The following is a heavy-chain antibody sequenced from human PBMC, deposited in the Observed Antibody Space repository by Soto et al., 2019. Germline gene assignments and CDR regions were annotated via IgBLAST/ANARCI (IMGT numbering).Heavy chain of an antibody. CDR2: ITPDGTEQ. D-gene: IGHD1-26*01. CDR1: GFTFNTYA. CDR3: AKRGILGAQGMAYFDL. Sequence: QVQLMESGGSVVQPGRSLRLSCAASGFTFNTYAMHWVRQAPGKGLEWVAVITPDGTEQYYADSVKGRFTISRDNSKNTLYLQMNSLGLEDMSIYHCAKRGILGAQGMAYFDLWGRGTLVTVSS. V-gene: IGHV3-30*18. J-gene: IGHJ2*01.